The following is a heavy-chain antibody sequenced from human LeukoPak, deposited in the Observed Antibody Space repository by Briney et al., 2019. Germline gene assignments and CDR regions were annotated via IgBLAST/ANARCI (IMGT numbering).Heavy chain of an antibody. CDR3: ASADYDFWSGYPPSPDY. J-gene: IGHJ4*02. D-gene: IGHD3-3*01. Sequence: GGSLRLSCAASGFTFSSYGMNWVRQAPGKGLEWVSSISSSSSDIYYADSVKGRFTISRDNAKNSLYLQMNSLRAEDTAVYYCASADYDFWSGYPPSPDYWGQGTLVTVSS. CDR2: ISSSSSDI. CDR1: GFTFSSYG. V-gene: IGHV3-21*01.